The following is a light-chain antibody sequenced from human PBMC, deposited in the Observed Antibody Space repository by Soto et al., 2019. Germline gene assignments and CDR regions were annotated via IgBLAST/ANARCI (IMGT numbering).Light chain of an antibody. CDR1: QSVGGD. Sequence: EIVMTQSPATLSVSPGERATLSCRASQSVGGDLAWYQQKPGQAPRLVMYDIFTRATGVPTRISVSGSRTARTHTISSLQSEDLAVYYCEQYNSRPPTFGGGTKGDIK. CDR2: DIF. CDR3: EQYNSRPPT. V-gene: IGKV3D-15*01. J-gene: IGKJ4*01.